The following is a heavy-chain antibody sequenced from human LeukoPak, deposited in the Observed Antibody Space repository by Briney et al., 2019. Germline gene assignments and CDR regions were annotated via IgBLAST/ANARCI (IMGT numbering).Heavy chain of an antibody. Sequence: PGGSLRLSCAVSGFTFSNYWMHWVRQGPGKGLVWVSRISSDGSSTDYADSVKGRFTISRDNAKNTLYLRMNSLRAEDTAVYYCAVILVSVSWGQGTLVTVSS. CDR1: GFTFSNYW. V-gene: IGHV3-74*01. D-gene: IGHD2-21*01. J-gene: IGHJ5*02. CDR3: AVILVSVS. CDR2: ISSDGSST.